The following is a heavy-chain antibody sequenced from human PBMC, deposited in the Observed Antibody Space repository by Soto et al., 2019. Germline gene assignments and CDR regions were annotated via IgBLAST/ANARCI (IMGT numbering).Heavy chain of an antibody. CDR2: IYYSGST. V-gene: IGHV4-59*01. Sequence: PSETLSLTCTVSGGSISSYYWSWIRQPPGKGLEWIGYIYYSGSTNYNPSLKSRVTISVDTSKNQFSLKLSSVTAADTAVYYCARDRDCSGGSCYSAFDPWGQGTLVTVSS. CDR1: GGSISSYY. CDR3: ARDRDCSGGSCYSAFDP. J-gene: IGHJ5*02. D-gene: IGHD2-15*01.